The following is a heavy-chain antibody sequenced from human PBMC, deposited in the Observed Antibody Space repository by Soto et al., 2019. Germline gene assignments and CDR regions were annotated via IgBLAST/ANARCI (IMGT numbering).Heavy chain of an antibody. V-gene: IGHV1-3*01. Sequence: GASVKVSCKASGYTFTSYAMHWVRQAPGQRLEWMGWINAGNGNTKYSQKLQGRVTITRDTSASTAYMELSSLRSEDTAVYYCARVSEGNWFDPWGQGTLVTVSS. J-gene: IGHJ5*02. CDR3: ARVSEGNWFDP. CDR1: GYTFTSYA. CDR2: INAGNGNT.